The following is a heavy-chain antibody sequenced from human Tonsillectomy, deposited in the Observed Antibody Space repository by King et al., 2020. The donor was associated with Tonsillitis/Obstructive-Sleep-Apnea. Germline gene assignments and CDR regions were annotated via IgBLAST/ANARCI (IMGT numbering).Heavy chain of an antibody. Sequence: LQESGPGLVKPSETLSLTCTVSGGSISSSSYYWGGIRQPPGKGLEWIGRIYFSGTTYYSPSLKSRVTISVDTAKNQFSLKVSSVTAADTAVYYCARTPSGSTFDYWGQGTLVTVSS. CDR3: ARTPSGSTFDY. J-gene: IGHJ4*02. V-gene: IGHV4-39*01. CDR2: IYFSGTT. D-gene: IGHD5-12*01. CDR1: GGSISSSSYY.